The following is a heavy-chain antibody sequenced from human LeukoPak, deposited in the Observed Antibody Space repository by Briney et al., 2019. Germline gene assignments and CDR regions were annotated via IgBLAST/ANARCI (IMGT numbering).Heavy chain of an antibody. CDR3: ARSAVDTAMATVY. V-gene: IGHV3-30-3*01. CDR1: GFTFSSYA. D-gene: IGHD5-18*01. Sequence: GGSLRLSCAASGFTFSSYAMHWVRQAPGKGLEWVAVISYDGSNKYYADSVKGRFTISRDNSKNTLYLQMNSLRAEDTAVYYCARSAVDTAMATVYWGQGTLVTVSS. J-gene: IGHJ4*02. CDR2: ISYDGSNK.